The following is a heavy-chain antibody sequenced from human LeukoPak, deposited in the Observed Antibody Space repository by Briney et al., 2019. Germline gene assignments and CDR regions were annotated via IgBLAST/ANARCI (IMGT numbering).Heavy chain of an antibody. J-gene: IGHJ4*02. V-gene: IGHV1-69*01. CDR1: GGTFSSYA. D-gene: IGHD3-22*01. Sequence: SVKVSCKASGGTFSSYAISWVRQAPGQGLEWMGGIIPSFGTANYAQKFQGRVTITADESTSTAYMELSSLRSEDTAVYYCARDAPPYYYDSSGYYTRGDYWGQGTLVTVSS. CDR2: IIPSFGTA. CDR3: ARDAPPYYYDSSGYYTRGDY.